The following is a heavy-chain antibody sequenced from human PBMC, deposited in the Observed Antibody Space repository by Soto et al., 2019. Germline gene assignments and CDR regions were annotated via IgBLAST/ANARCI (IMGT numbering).Heavy chain of an antibody. CDR3: ARDYPSRGGFDY. J-gene: IGHJ4*02. D-gene: IGHD2-15*01. CDR2: ISAYNGNT. V-gene: IGHV1-18*01. Sequence: ASVKVSCKGSGYTFTGYGSSWVRQAPGQGLEWMGWISAYNGNTNYAQKLQGRVTMTTDTSTSTAYMELRSLRSDDTAVYYCARDYPSRGGFDYWGQGTLVTVSS. CDR1: GYTFTGYG.